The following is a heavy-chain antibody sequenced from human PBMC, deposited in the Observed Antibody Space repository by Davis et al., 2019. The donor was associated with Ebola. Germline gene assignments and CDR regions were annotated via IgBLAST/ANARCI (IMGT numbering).Heavy chain of an antibody. Sequence: SETLSLTCAVYGGSFSGYYWSWIRHHPGKGLEWIAYVYYRGNSNNNPSLKSRLTIEVDTSKNQFSLKLTSVTAADTALYYCARVADRNWGDLDYWGQGILVTVSS. CDR2: VYYRGNS. D-gene: IGHD7-27*01. CDR1: GGSFSGYY. CDR3: ARVADRNWGDLDY. V-gene: IGHV4-59*01. J-gene: IGHJ4*02.